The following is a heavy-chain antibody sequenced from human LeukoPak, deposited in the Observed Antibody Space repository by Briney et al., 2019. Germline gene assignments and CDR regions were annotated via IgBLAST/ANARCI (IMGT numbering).Heavy chain of an antibody. V-gene: IGHV4-34*01. CDR1: GGSFSVYY. D-gene: IGHD2-2*01. Sequence: PETLSLTCAVYGGSFSVYYWSWSRHPPGKGLWWIGEINHIGSTNYNPSLKSRVTISVDTSKNHFSLKLSSVTAADTAVYYCARPQGIGYCSSTSCYSFDYWGQGTLVTVSS. CDR2: INHIGST. CDR3: ARPQGIGYCSSTSCYSFDY. J-gene: IGHJ4*02.